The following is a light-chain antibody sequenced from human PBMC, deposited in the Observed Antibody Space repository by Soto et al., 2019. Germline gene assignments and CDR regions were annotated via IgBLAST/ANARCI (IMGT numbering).Light chain of an antibody. CDR3: LQYTTWLWT. CDR2: GAS. Sequence: EVVMTQSPATLSVSPGERVTLSCRASQSINARLAWYQQKPGQAPRLLIHGASTRASGIPARFSGSGFGTDFILTISSLQSGDFAVYYCLQYTTWLWTFGQVTKVEIQ. J-gene: IGKJ1*01. V-gene: IGKV3-15*01. CDR1: QSINAR.